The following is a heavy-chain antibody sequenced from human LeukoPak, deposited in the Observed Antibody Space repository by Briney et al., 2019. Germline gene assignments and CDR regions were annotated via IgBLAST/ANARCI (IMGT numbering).Heavy chain of an antibody. D-gene: IGHD2-8*01. CDR1: GFTFSSYG. V-gene: IGHV3-30*03. Sequence: GGSLRLSCAASGFTFSSYGMHWVRKAPGKGLEWVAVISYDGSNKYYADSVKGRFTISRDNARNSLYPQMSSLRAEDTAVYYCARDFFSNDYDQWGQGTLVTVSS. CDR3: ARDFFSNDYDQ. J-gene: IGHJ5*02. CDR2: ISYDGSNK.